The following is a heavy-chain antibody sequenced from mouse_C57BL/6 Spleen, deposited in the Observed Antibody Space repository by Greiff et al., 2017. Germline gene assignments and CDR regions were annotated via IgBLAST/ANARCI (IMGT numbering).Heavy chain of an antibody. CDR2: ISSGSSTI. V-gene: IGHV5-17*01. CDR1: GFTFSDYG. CDR3: ARRKIPDY. J-gene: IGHJ2*01. Sequence: DVMLVESGGGLVKPGGSLKFSCAASGFTFSDYGMHWVRQAPEKGLEWVAYISSGSSTIHYADTVKGRFTISRDNAKNTMFLQMTSLRSEDTAMYYCARRKIPDYWGQGTTLTVSS.